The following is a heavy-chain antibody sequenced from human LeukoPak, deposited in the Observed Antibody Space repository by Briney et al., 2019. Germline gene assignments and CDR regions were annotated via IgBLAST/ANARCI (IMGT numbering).Heavy chain of an antibody. CDR1: GGSISSSKYY. V-gene: IGHV4-39*07. CDR3: ARGKLEHNSFDY. J-gene: IGHJ4*02. D-gene: IGHD1/OR15-1a*01. CDR2: INHSGST. Sequence: PSETLSLTCTVSGGSISSSKYYWGWIRQPPGKGLEWIGEINHSGSTNYNPSLKSRVTISVDTSKNQFSLKLSSVTAADTAVYYCARGKLEHNSFDYWGQGTLVTVSS.